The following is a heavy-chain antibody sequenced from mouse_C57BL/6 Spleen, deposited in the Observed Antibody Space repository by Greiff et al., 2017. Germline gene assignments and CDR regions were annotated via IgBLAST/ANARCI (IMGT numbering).Heavy chain of an antibody. CDR1: GFSFNTYA. V-gene: IGHV10-1*01. Sequence: EVMLVESGGGLVQPKGSLKLSCAASGFSFNTYAMNWVRQAPGKGLEWVARIRSKSNNYATYYADSVKDRFTISRDDSESMLYLQMNNLKTEDTAMYYCVRHGTTKAMDYWGQGTSVTVSS. J-gene: IGHJ4*01. CDR2: IRSKSNNYAT. CDR3: VRHGTTKAMDY. D-gene: IGHD6-1*01.